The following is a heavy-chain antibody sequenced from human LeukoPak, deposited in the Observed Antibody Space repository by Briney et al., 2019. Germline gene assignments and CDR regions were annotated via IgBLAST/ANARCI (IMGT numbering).Heavy chain of an antibody. CDR2: INTNTGNP. CDR3: ARAGVVVVPAAMPGGLYYFDY. CDR1: GYTFTSYA. Sequence: ASVKVSCKASGYTFTSYAMNWVRQAPGQGLEWMGWINTNTGNPTYAQGFTGRFVFSLDTSVSTAYLQISSLKAEDTAVYYCARAGVVVVPAAMPGGLYYFDYWGQGTLVTVSS. D-gene: IGHD2-2*01. J-gene: IGHJ4*02. V-gene: IGHV7-4-1*02.